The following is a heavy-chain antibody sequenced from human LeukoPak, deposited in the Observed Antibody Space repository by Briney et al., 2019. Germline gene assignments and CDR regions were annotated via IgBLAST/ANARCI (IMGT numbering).Heavy chain of an antibody. CDR2: IFPSGST. D-gene: IGHD6-13*01. CDR3: ARGAPTAYSSQTYYFDY. Sequence: SETLSLTCTVSGGSISTYSWNWIRQPAGKGLEWIGRIFPSGSTKYHPSLKSRVTMSVDTSKNHFSLKLSSVTAADTAVYYCARGAPTAYSSQTYYFDYWGQGTLVTVSS. V-gene: IGHV4-4*07. J-gene: IGHJ4*02. CDR1: GGSISTYS.